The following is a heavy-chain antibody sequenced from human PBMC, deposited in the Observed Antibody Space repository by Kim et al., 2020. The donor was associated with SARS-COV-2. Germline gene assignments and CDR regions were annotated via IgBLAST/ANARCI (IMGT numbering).Heavy chain of an antibody. Sequence: RVTISVDTSKNQFSLKLSSVTAADTAVYYCARDRVVDTAMEKYYYYGMDVWGQGTTVTVSS. D-gene: IGHD5-18*01. V-gene: IGHV4-31*02. J-gene: IGHJ6*02. CDR3: ARDRVVDTAMEKYYYYGMDV.